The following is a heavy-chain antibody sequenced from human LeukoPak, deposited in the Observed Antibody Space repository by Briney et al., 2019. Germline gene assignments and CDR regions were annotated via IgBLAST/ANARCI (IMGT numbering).Heavy chain of an antibody. CDR1: GGSFSGYY. CDR3: ARDLQSSGSYFPLATFDY. Sequence: SETLSLTCAVYGGSFSGYYWSWIRQPPGKGLEWIGEINHSGSTNYNPSLKSRVTISVDTSKNQFSLKLSSVTAADTAVYYCARDLQSSGSYFPLATFDYWGQGTLVTVSS. V-gene: IGHV4-34*01. D-gene: IGHD3-10*01. J-gene: IGHJ4*02. CDR2: INHSGST.